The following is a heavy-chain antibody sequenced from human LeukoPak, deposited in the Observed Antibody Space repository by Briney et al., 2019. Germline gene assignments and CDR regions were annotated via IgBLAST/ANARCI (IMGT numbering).Heavy chain of an antibody. D-gene: IGHD2-2*01. V-gene: IGHV1-2*02. CDR3: ARAPGVPTYYYMDV. Sequence: ASVKVSCKASGYTFTGHYMHWVRQAPGQGLEWMGWINPNSGGTNYAQKFQGRVTMTRDTSISTAYMELSRLRSDDTAVYYCARAPGVPTYYYMDVWGKGTTVTVSS. CDR1: GYTFTGHY. CDR2: INPNSGGT. J-gene: IGHJ6*03.